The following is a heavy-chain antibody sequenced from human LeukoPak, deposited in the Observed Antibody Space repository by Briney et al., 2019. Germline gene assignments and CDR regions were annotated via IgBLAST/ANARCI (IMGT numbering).Heavy chain of an antibody. J-gene: IGHJ4*02. Sequence: PSETLSLTCTVSGDSISRGRYYWSWVRQPAGKELEWIGRIYASGKTDYNPYTPSLKSRVAMSLDTSKNQVSLYLTSVTATDTAMYFCARSFSEKFYFESWGQGTLVTVSS. CDR1: GDSISRGRYY. D-gene: IGHD1-26*01. CDR3: ARSFSEKFYFES. CDR2: IYASGKT. V-gene: IGHV4-61*02.